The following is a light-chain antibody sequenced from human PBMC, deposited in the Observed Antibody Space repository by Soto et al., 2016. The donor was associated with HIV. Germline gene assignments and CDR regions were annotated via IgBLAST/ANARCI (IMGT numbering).Light chain of an antibody. J-gene: IGLJ2*01. Sequence: SYELTQSPSVSVSPGQTASITCSGDKLGDKYTCWYQQKAGQSPVLVIYQDTRRPSGIPERFSGSNSGNTATLTISGTQAIDEADYYCQAWDSNTHVVFGGGTKVTVL. CDR3: QAWDSNTHVV. V-gene: IGLV3-1*01. CDR1: KLGDKY. CDR2: QDT.